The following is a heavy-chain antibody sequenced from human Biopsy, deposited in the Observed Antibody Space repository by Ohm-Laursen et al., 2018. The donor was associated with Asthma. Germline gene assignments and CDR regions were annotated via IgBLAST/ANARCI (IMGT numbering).Heavy chain of an antibody. J-gene: IGHJ6*02. V-gene: IGHV1-69*01. CDR2: RMPVLGTP. D-gene: IGHD5-12*01. CDR3: ERGYSGSDRIVYYDSGLEV. Sequence: SVTPSYPVSADSFSNYATSSVRQAPGRGLEWLGGRMPVLGTPDHAQLFEGRVTITADESTSTAYMELSSLSSEDKAVYYCERGYSGSDRIVYYDSGLEVWGQGTMVTVSS. CDR1: ADSFSNYA.